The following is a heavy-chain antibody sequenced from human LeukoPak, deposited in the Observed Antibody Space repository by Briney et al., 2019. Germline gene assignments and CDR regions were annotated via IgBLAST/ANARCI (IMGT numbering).Heavy chain of an antibody. D-gene: IGHD6-13*01. CDR1: GFNVSSTY. CDR3: AAGGVIADGHAFEI. Sequence: GGSLRLSCAASGFNVSSTYMTWVRQSPGKGLDWVTLIYAGGNKYYADSLKGRVTLSRDISRNTLYLEIHSLRAEDTAVYYCAAGGVIADGHAFEIWGQGTVVTVSS. V-gene: IGHV3-53*01. CDR2: IYAGGNK. J-gene: IGHJ3*02.